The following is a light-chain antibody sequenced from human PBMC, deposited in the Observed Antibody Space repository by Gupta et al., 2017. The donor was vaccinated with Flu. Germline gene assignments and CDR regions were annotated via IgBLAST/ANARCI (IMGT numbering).Light chain of an antibody. Sequence: PDTLAVSPGERATLPCRASQSVSSNLAWYQQKPGQAPRLLIYRASTRATDIPVRFSGSGSGAEFTLTISSLQSEDFAVYYCQQYHNWPRTFGQGTKVEVK. V-gene: IGKV3-15*01. CDR3: QQYHNWPRT. J-gene: IGKJ1*01. CDR2: RAS. CDR1: QSVSSN.